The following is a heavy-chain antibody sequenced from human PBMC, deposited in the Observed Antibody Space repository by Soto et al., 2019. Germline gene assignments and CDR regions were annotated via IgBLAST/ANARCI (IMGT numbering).Heavy chain of an antibody. CDR1: GYTFTNYG. V-gene: IGHV1-18*04. D-gene: IGHD2-15*01. J-gene: IGHJ4*02. CDR2: ISAYNGNG. Sequence: QVQLVQSGAEVKKPGASVRVSCKASGYTFTNYGITWVRQAPGQGLEWMGWISAYNGNGKYGQILQGRVTLTTDTSTSTAYMELRSLRSDDTAIYYCARGRGGVVLPAGVGRLDYWGQGTLVTVSS. CDR3: ARGRGGVVLPAGVGRLDY.